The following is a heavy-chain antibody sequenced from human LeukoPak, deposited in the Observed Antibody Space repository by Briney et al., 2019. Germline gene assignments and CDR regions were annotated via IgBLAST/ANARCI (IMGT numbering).Heavy chain of an antibody. CDR2: IYHSGST. CDR3: ARDQDYYGSGSYGPDH. Sequence: PSETLSLTCTVFGYSITTGYYWGWIRQPPGKGLEWIGSIYHSGSTFYNPSLKSRVTISVDTSKNQFSLKLSSVTAADTAIYYCARDQDYYGSGSYGPDHWGQGTRSPSPQ. CDR1: GYSITTGYY. J-gene: IGHJ4*02. V-gene: IGHV4-38-2*02. D-gene: IGHD3-10*01.